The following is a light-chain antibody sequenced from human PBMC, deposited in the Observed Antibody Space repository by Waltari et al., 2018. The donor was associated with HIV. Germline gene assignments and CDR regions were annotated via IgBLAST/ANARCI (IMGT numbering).Light chain of an antibody. CDR3: QVWDNSSDHPGV. Sequence: YVLTQPPSVSVAPGETARISCGADNIGSKVVHWYQQKPGQAPLLVIYDDSDRASGIPDRVAGSNSDNTATRTISRVEDGDEADYYCQVWDNSSDHPGVFGTGTEVTVL. J-gene: IGLJ1*01. V-gene: IGLV3-21*04. CDR1: NIGSKV. CDR2: DDS.